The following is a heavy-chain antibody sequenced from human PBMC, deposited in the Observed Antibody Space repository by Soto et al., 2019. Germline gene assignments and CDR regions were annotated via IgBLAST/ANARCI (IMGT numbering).Heavy chain of an antibody. CDR1: GGSMSSHY. D-gene: IGHD3-16*01. Sequence: SETLSLTCTVSGGSMSSHYWTWLRQPPGKGLEWIGYISYSGSTYYNPSLKSRVTISADTSRNQFSLRLSSVIAADTAVYYCARADPDASVGYWGQGTLVTVSS. CDR2: ISYSGST. J-gene: IGHJ4*02. V-gene: IGHV4-59*11. CDR3: ARADPDASVGY.